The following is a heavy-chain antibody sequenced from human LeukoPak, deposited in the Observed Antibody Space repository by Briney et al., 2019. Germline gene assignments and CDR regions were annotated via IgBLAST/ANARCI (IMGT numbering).Heavy chain of an antibody. CDR1: GYSFTSYW. CDR3: ARLGLLYSFDY. Sequence: GESLKISRKGSGYSFTSYWIGLVRPMPGKGLECMGIIYPGDSDARYSPSFQGPVTISADKSISTAYLQWSGLKASDTAMYYCARLGLLYSFDYWGQGTLVTVSS. D-gene: IGHD2-15*01. J-gene: IGHJ4*02. V-gene: IGHV5-51*01. CDR2: IYPGDSDA.